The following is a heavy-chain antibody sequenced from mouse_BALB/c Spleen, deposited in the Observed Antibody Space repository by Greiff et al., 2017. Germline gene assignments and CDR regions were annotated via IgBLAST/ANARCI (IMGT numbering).Heavy chain of an antibody. CDR3: ARDCGYYGSSQYYAMDY. V-gene: IGHV2-9*02. Sequence: VMLVESGPGLVAPSQSLSITCTVSGFSLTSYGVHWVRQPPGKGLEWLGVIWAGGSTNYNSALMSRLSISKDNSKSQVFLKMNSLQTDDTAMYYCARDCGYYGSSQYYAMDYWGQGTSVTVSS. J-gene: IGHJ4*01. CDR2: IWAGGST. D-gene: IGHD1-1*01. CDR1: GFSLTSYG.